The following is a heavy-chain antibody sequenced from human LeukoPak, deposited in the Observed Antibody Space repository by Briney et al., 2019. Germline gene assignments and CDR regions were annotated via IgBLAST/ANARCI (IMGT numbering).Heavy chain of an antibody. CDR3: ARIIAAAGPYYFDY. CDR1: GFTFSSYS. V-gene: IGHV3-21*01. D-gene: IGHD6-13*01. Sequence: PGGSLRLPCAASGFTFSSYSMNWVRQAPGKGLEWVSSISSSSSYIYYADSVKGRFTISRDNAKNSLYLQMNSLRAEDTAVYYCARIIAAAGPYYFDYWGQGTLVTVSS. J-gene: IGHJ4*02. CDR2: ISSSSSYI.